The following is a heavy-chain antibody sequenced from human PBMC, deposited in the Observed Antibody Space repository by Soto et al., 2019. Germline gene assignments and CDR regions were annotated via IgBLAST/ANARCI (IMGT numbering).Heavy chain of an antibody. J-gene: IGHJ4*02. CDR3: ARRVSAYYDF. V-gene: IGHV4-59*02. CDR1: GGSVSRYY. Sequence: QVQLQESGPGLVKPSETLYITCTVSGGSVSRYYVAWIRQSPGKGLEWIGFLYSSGSTNYNSSLKSRVTISVDTSKTQFSLRLSSVTAADTSVYYCARRVSAYYDFWGQGTRVTVSS. D-gene: IGHD2-8*01. CDR2: LYSSGST.